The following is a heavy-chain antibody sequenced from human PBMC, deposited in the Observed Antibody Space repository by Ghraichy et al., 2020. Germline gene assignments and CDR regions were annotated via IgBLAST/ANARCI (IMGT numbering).Heavy chain of an antibody. CDR1: GGTFSSYA. J-gene: IGHJ5*02. V-gene: IGHV1-69*04. CDR3: ARERRFLEWFHLNWFDP. Sequence: SVKVSCKASGGTFSSYAISWVRQAPGQGLEWMGRIIPILGIANYAQKFQGRVTITADKSTSTAYMELSSLRSEDTAVYYCARERRFLEWFHLNWFDPWGQGTLVTVSS. D-gene: IGHD3-3*01. CDR2: IIPILGIA.